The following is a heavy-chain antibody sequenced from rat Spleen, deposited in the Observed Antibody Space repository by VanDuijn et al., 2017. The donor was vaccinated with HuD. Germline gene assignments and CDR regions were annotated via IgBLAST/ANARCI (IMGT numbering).Heavy chain of an antibody. Sequence: EVQLVESGGGLVQPERSLKLSCAASGFTFSRSAMAWVRQAPTKGLEWVATISTGGGNTYYRDSVKGRFTISRDNAKSTLYLQMDSLRSEDTATYYCARHYYYSGDYFDYWGQGTLVTVSS. J-gene: IGHJ3*01. CDR3: ARHYYYSGDYFDY. CDR2: ISTGGGNT. V-gene: IGHV5S23*01. D-gene: IGHD1-1*01. CDR1: GFTFSRSA.